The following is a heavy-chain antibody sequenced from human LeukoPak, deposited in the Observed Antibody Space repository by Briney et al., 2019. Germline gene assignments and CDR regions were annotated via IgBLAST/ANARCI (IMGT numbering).Heavy chain of an antibody. D-gene: IGHD6-19*01. CDR1: GGSISSNYY. V-gene: IGHV4-59*01. CDR3: ARTGPRQLIDY. J-gene: IGHJ4*02. Sequence: SETLSLTCTVSGGSISSNYYWSWIRQPPGKGLEWIGYIYYSGSTNYNPSLKSRVTISVDTSKNQFSLKLSSVTAADTAVYYCARTGPRQLIDYWGQGTLVTVSS. CDR2: IYYSGST.